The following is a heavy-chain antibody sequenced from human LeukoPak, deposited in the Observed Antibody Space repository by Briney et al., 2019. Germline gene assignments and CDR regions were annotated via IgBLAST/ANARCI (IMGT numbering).Heavy chain of an antibody. D-gene: IGHD2-15*01. CDR3: ARQEYCSGGSCYTWFDP. CDR2: IYPADSDI. J-gene: IGHJ5*02. V-gene: IGHV5-51*01. CDR1: GYSINNYW. Sequence: RGESLQISCKGSGYSINNYWIGWVRQMPGKGLEWMGIIYPADSDIRYSPSFQGQVTISADKSISTAYLQWSSLKASDTAMYYCARQEYCSGGSCYTWFDPWGQGTLVTVSS.